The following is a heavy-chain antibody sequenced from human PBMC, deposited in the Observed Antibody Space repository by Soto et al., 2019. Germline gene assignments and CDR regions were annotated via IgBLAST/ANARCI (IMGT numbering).Heavy chain of an antibody. Sequence: QVQLVESGGGVVQPGGSLRLSCVGSGSNYGTHWVRQAPGKGLEWVAVISFDGGNKYHADPVKGRFTISRDNSKNTLYLQMNTLRPEDTAVYYCAKDTRPGVYYSYYGMDVWGQGTTVTVSS. D-gene: IGHD3-10*01. V-gene: IGHV3-30*18. CDR3: AKDTRPGVYYSYYGMDV. J-gene: IGHJ6*02. CDR1: GSNYG. CDR2: ISFDGGNK.